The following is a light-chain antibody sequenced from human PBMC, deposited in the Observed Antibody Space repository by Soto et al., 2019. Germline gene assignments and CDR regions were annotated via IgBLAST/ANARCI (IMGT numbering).Light chain of an antibody. J-gene: IGKJ4*01. V-gene: IGKV1-39*01. CDR3: QQSYSTPLT. CDR1: QSIGGF. Sequence: DIQMTQSPSSLSVSVGDRVTITCRASQSIGGFLNCYQQKLGKAPKLLIYAASSLQSGVPSRFNDSGSGTDFTLTISSLQPEDFGTYYRQQSYSTPLTFGGGTKVEI. CDR2: AAS.